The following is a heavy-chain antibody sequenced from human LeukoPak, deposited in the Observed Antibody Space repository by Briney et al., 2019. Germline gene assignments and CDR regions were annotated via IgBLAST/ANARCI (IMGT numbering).Heavy chain of an antibody. V-gene: IGHV3-49*04. D-gene: IGHD2-2*01. CDR2: IRSKIYGGTT. CDR3: TRSGYCSSTSCLYGMDV. Sequence: GGSLRLSCAASGFTFSSSAMSWVRQAPGKGLEWVGFIRSKIYGGTTEYAASVKGRFIISRDDSKSIGYLQMNSLKTEDTAVYYCTRSGYCSSTSCLYGMDVWGQGTTVTVSS. CDR1: GFTFSSSA. J-gene: IGHJ6*02.